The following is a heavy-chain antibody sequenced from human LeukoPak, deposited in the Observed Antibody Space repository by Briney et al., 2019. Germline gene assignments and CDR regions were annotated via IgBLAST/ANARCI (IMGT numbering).Heavy chain of an antibody. V-gene: IGHV4-59*01. Sequence: SETLSLTCTVSGGSISSYYWSWIRQPPGKGLEWLGYIYDSGSTNYNPSLKSRVTISVDTSKNQFSLKLSSVTAADTAVYYCARVGGTNYYYYGMDVWGQGTTVTVSS. CDR1: GGSISSYY. CDR3: ARVGGTNYYYYGMDV. J-gene: IGHJ6*02. D-gene: IGHD2-2*01. CDR2: IYDSGST.